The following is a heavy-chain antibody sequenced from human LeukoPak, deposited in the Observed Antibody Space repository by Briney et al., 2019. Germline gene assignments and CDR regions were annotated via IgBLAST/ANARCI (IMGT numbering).Heavy chain of an antibody. D-gene: IGHD3-10*02. CDR1: GFTFSSYA. CDR3: AELGITMIGGV. CDR2: IKEDGTEK. Sequence: GGSLRLSCAASGFTFSSYAMSWVRQAPGKGLEWVANIKEDGTEKYYVDSVKGRFTISRDNAKNSLYLQMNSLRAEDTAVYYCAELGITMIGGVWGKGTTVTISS. J-gene: IGHJ6*04. V-gene: IGHV3-7*01.